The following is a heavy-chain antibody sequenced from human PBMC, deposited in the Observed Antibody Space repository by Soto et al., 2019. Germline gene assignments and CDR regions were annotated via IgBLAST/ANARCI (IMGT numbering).Heavy chain of an antibody. Sequence: VGQAPGQGVEWMGIINPPGGTTNYAQKFQGRITMTTDTSTRTAYTALNSLKSEDTAVYYCARADTLSDFFDSWGPG. D-gene: IGHD5-18*01. CDR3: ARADTLSDFFDS. V-gene: IGHV1-46*01. CDR2: INPPGGTT. J-gene: IGHJ4*02.